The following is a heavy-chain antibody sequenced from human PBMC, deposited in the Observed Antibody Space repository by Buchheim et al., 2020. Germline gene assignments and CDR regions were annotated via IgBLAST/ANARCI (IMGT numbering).Heavy chain of an antibody. CDR3: ARQQRSYTVDY. V-gene: IGHV4-61*01. Sequence: QVQLQESGPGLVKPSEALSPTCTVSGGPVSSGLYYWSWIRQPPGKGLEWIWYIYYSGSTNYNPSLKSRVTISVDTSKNQFSLELSSVTAADTAVYYCARQQRSYTVDYWGQGTL. D-gene: IGHD1-26*01. CDR2: IYYSGST. CDR1: GGPVSSGLYY. J-gene: IGHJ4*02.